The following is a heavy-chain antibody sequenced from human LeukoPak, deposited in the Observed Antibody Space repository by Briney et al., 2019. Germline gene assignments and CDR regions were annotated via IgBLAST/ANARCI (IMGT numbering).Heavy chain of an antibody. CDR3: AELGITMIGGV. D-gene: IGHD3-10*02. CDR2: INWNGGST. CDR1: GFTFNSYW. J-gene: IGHJ6*04. V-gene: IGHV3-20*04. Sequence: GGSLRLSCATSGFTFNSYWMHWVRQAPGKGLAWVSGINWNGGSTGYADSVKGRFTISRDNAKNSLYLQMNSLRAEDTAVYYCAELGITMIGGVWGKGTTVTISS.